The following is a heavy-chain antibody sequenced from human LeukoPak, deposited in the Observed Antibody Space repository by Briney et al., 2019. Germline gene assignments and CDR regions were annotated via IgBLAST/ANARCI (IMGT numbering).Heavy chain of an antibody. J-gene: IGHJ5*02. CDR2: ISAYNGNT. D-gene: IGHD3-16*01. V-gene: IGHV1-18*01. Sequence: ASAKVSCKASGYTFTSYGISWVRQAPGQGLEWMGWISAYNGNTNYAQKLQSRVTMTTDTSTSTAYMELRSLRSDDTAVYYCARDLAYDSRSQNWFDPWGQGTLVTVSS. CDR3: ARDLAYDSRSQNWFDP. CDR1: GYTFTSYG.